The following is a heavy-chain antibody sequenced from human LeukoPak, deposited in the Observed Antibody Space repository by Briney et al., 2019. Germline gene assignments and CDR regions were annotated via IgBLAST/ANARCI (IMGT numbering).Heavy chain of an antibody. CDR3: ASEDTGGLDY. Sequence: PSETLSLTCSVSGGSISSSSHYWDWIRQPPGEGLEWIGSIYYSGSTYYNPSLKSRVTISVDTSKNQFSLKLISVTAADTAVYYCASEDTGGLDYWGQGILVTVSP. CDR2: IYYSGST. D-gene: IGHD2-8*02. J-gene: IGHJ4*02. CDR1: GGSISSSSHY. V-gene: IGHV4-39*07.